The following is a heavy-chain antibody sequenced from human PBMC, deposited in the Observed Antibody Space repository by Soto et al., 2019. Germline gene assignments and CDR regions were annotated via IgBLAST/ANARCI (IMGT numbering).Heavy chain of an antibody. J-gene: IGHJ6*02. D-gene: IGHD3-3*01. V-gene: IGHV3-23*01. CDR2: ISGSGGST. Sequence: EVQLLESGGGLVQPGGSLRLSCAASGFTFSSYAMSGFRQAPGKGLEWVSAISGSGGSTYYADSVKGRFTISRDNSKNTLYLQMNSLRAEDTAVYYGAKPGELRVLEWLSGYYGMDVWGQGTTVTVSS. CDR3: AKPGELRVLEWLSGYYGMDV. CDR1: GFTFSSYA.